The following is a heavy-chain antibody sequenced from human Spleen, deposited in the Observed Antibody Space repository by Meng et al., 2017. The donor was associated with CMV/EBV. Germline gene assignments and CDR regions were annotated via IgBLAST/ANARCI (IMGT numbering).Heavy chain of an antibody. CDR2: IYYSGST. J-gene: IGHJ6*02. D-gene: IGHD4-17*01. Sequence: SETLSLTCTVSGGSISSYYWSWIRQPPGKGLEWIGYIYYSGSTNYNPSLKSRVTISVDTSKNQFSLKLSSVTAADTAVYYCARRPTVTTYYYYYYGMDVWGQGTTVTVSS. V-gene: IGHV4-59*12. CDR3: ARRPTVTTYYYYYYGMDV. CDR1: GGSISSYY.